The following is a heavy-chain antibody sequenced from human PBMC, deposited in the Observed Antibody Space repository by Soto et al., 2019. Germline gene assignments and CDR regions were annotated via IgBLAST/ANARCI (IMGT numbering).Heavy chain of an antibody. CDR2: MYHSGST. Sequence: SETLSHTCTFSGGSIISYYWSWIRQPPGKGLEWIGYMYHSGSTYYNPSLKSRVTISVDTSKNQFSLKLTSVNTADTAIYYCTRGGDPYKTGHWGQGTLVTSPQ. J-gene: IGHJ4*02. V-gene: IGHV4-59*01. CDR3: TRGGDPYKTGH. D-gene: IGHD2-21*01. CDR1: GGSIISYY.